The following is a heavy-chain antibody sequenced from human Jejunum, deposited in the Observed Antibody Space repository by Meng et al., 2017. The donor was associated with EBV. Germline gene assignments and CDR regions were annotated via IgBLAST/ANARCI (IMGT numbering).Heavy chain of an antibody. J-gene: IGHJ4*02. Sequence: QAEVQELGPKWGKPSGTRSLTCVVSGGSISDNDWWSWVRQPPGKGLEWLGEIYHGGGTNYNPSLESRVTISVDKSKNQFSLKLNSVTVADTAVYYCAGNGYYALEYWGPGILVTVSS. CDR1: GGSISDNDW. D-gene: IGHD3-22*01. V-gene: IGHV4-4*02. CDR2: IYHGGGT. CDR3: AGNGYYALEY.